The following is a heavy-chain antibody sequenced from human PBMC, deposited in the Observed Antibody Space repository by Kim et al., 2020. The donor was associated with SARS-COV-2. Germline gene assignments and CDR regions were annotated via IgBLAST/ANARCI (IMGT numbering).Heavy chain of an antibody. CDR2: IYYSGST. CDR1: GGSISSYY. Sequence: SETLSLTCTVSGGSISSYYWSWIRQPPGKGLEWIGYIYYSGSTNYNPSLKSRVTISVDTSKNQFSLKLSSVTAADTAVYYCARDLGNVTDDCSSTSCYKAYYYYGMDVWGQGTTVTVSS. D-gene: IGHD2-2*02. V-gene: IGHV4-59*01. J-gene: IGHJ6*02. CDR3: ARDLGNVTDDCSSTSCYKAYYYYGMDV.